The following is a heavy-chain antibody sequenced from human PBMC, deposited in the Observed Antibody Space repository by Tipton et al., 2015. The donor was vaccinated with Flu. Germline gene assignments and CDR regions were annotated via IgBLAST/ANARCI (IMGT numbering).Heavy chain of an antibody. V-gene: IGHV4-61*02. CDR1: GGSISSGSFY. CDR2: LNIAGNT. CDR3: ARASAWAPHY. D-gene: IGHD3-16*01. Sequence: TLSLTCTVSGGSISSGSFYWIWIRQPAGKGLEWIGRLNIAGNTNYKPSLRSRVTISLDTSKNQFSLMLSSVTAADTAIYYYARASAWAPHYWGQGTLVTVSS. J-gene: IGHJ4*02.